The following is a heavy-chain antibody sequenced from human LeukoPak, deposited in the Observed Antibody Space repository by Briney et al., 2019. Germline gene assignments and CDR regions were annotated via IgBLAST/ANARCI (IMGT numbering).Heavy chain of an antibody. Sequence: PGGSLRLSCAAPGSTFSGHLLHWVRQAPGKGLEWVAGTAYEGGEKYYADSVSGRFTISRDNSDNTVYLQMNGLRLEDTAVYFCAREGDRHLTFDYWGRGTLVTVSS. CDR3: AREGDRHLTFDY. J-gene: IGHJ4*02. CDR2: TAYEGGEK. D-gene: IGHD3-16*01. CDR1: GSTFSGHL. V-gene: IGHV3-30*01.